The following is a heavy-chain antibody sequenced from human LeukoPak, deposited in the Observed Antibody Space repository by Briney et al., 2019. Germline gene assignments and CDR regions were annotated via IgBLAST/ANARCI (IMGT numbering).Heavy chain of an antibody. J-gene: IGHJ4*02. V-gene: IGHV1-18*01. Sequence: GASVKPSCKGSGYSFSRDGMHWVRHARGQGLECIQWISAYNGESDYAQNLQGRDTMTTDPSTSTAYPEPRSLRSDDTAVYYCGSGWSGYFASLDYWGQGTLVTVAS. D-gene: IGHD3-3*01. CDR1: GYSFSRDG. CDR2: ISAYNGES. CDR3: GSGWSGYFASLDY.